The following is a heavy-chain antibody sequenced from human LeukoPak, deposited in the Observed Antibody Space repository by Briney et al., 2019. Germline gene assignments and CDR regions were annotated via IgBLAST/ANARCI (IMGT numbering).Heavy chain of an antibody. V-gene: IGHV3-21*01. D-gene: IGHD2-2*01. CDR1: GFTFSTYS. J-gene: IGHJ4*02. CDR2: ISSSSSYI. Sequence: GGSLRLSCAASGFTFSTYSMNWVRQAPGEGLEWVSSISSSSSYIFYADSVKGRFTISRDNSKNTLYLQMNSLRAEDTAVYYCAREARDIVVVPAAMSPDYWGQGTLVTVSS. CDR3: AREARDIVVVPAAMSPDY.